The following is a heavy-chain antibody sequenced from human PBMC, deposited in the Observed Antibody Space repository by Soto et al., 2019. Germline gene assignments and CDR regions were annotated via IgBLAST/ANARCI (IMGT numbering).Heavy chain of an antibody. D-gene: IGHD2-21*02. J-gene: IGHJ4*02. CDR3: ASPLLWPPDLNY. CDR2: INTDGSTT. CDR1: GFTFSSHW. V-gene: IGHV3-74*01. Sequence: PWVSLRLSWAAYGFTFSSHWMHWVRQAPGKGLVWVSRINTDGSTTNYADYVKGRFTVSGDNAKNTLYLQMNSLRAEDTAVYYCASPLLWPPDLNYWGKGTPVTVSS.